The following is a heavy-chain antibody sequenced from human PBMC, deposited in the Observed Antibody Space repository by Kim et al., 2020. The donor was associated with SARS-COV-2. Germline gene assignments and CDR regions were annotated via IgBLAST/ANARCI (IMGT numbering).Heavy chain of an antibody. V-gene: IGHV3-30*01. D-gene: IGHD1-20*01. CDR3: ARDLGDNWNDGSRS. Sequence: AGSVKGRFTISRDTSKNTMYLQMYRLRAEDTAVYYCARDLGDNWNDGSRSWGQGTLVAVCS. J-gene: IGHJ5*02.